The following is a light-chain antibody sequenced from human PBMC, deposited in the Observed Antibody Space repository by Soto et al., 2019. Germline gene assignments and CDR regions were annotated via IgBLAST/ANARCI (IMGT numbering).Light chain of an antibody. J-gene: IGKJ3*01. Sequence: DIQMTQSPPSLSASVGDRVTITCQASQAISNYLNWYQQKLGKAPKLLIYDASTLETGVSSRFSGSGSGTDFTLTISSLQPEDSATYYCQHFDSLPLSFGPGTKVQIK. V-gene: IGKV1-33*01. CDR1: QAISNY. CDR3: QHFDSLPLS. CDR2: DAS.